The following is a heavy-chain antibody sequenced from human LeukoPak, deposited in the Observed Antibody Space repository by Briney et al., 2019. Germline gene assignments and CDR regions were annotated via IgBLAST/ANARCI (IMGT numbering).Heavy chain of an antibody. V-gene: IGHV1-69*13. J-gene: IGHJ3*02. CDR3: AREVATLTDGFDI. CDR1: GGTFSSYA. Sequence: SVKVSCKASGGTFSSYAISWVRQAPGQGLEWMGGIIPIFGTANYAQKFQGRVTITADESTSTAYMELSSLRSEDTAVYYCAREVATLTDGFDIWGQGTMVTVSP. D-gene: IGHD5-12*01. CDR2: IIPIFGTA.